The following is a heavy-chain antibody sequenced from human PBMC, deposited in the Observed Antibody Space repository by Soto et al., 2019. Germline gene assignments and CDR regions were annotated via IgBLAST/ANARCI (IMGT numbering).Heavy chain of an antibody. CDR1: GGSMSKFY. Sequence: PSETLSLTCSVSGGSMSKFYWSWIRKTAGKGLEWMGRAYATGTSDYNPSLRSRIAMSVDISKKTFSLRLRSVTAADTGVYYCVRDGSKTLRDCFDPWGQGILVTVSS. D-gene: IGHD4-17*01. V-gene: IGHV4-4*07. CDR2: AYATGTS. J-gene: IGHJ5*02. CDR3: VRDGSKTLRDCFDP.